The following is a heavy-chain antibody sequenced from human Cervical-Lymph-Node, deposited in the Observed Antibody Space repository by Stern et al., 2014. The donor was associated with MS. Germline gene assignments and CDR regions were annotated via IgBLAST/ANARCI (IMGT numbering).Heavy chain of an antibody. J-gene: IGHJ4*02. D-gene: IGHD1-26*01. CDR2: ISYDGKNQ. CDR1: GFSFYTHG. Sequence: VQLVQSGGGVVQPGTSLRLSCAASGFSFYTHGMHWVRQAPGKGLEWVAFISYDGKNQYYADSVSGRFTISRDNPKKTLSLQLDSLRVEDTAVYHCAKDLSYTWSFDYWGQGTLLAVSS. CDR3: AKDLSYTWSFDY. V-gene: IGHV3-30*18.